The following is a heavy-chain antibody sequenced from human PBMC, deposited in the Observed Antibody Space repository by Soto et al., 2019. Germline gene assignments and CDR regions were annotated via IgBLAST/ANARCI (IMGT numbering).Heavy chain of an antibody. CDR3: ARVRYDSSGYFPPDHDY. V-gene: IGHV1-69*13. CDR1: GGTFSSYA. D-gene: IGHD3-22*01. CDR2: IIPIFGTA. Sequence: GASVKVSCKASGGTFSSYAISWVRQAPGQGLEWMGGIIPIFGTANDAQKFQGRVTITADESTSTAYMELSSLRSEDTAVYYCARVRYDSSGYFPPDHDYWGRGPLVTVSS. J-gene: IGHJ4*02.